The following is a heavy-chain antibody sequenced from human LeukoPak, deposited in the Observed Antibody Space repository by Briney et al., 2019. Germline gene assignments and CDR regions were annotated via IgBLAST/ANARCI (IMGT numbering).Heavy chain of an antibody. CDR1: GFTFSSYA. CDR3: ARGNYGDSSEFDY. J-gene: IGHJ4*02. V-gene: IGHV3-30-3*01. Sequence: GGSLRLSCAASGFTFSSYAMHWVRQAPGKGLEWVAVISYDGSNKYYADSVKGRFTISRDNSKNTLYLQMNSLRAEDTAVYYCARGNYGDSSEFDYWGQGTLVTVSS. D-gene: IGHD4-17*01. CDR2: ISYDGSNK.